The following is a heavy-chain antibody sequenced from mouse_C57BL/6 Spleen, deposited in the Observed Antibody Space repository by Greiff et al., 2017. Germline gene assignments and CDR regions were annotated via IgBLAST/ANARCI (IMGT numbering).Heavy chain of an antibody. V-gene: IGHV1-61*01. D-gene: IGHD1-1*02. J-gene: IGHJ2*01. CDR1: GYTFTSYW. CDR2: IYPSDSET. CDR3: ARSYYLGFDY. Sequence: VQLQQPGAELVRPGSSVKLSCKASGYTFTSYWMDWVKQRPGQGLEWIGNIYPSDSETHYNQKFKDKATLTVDKSSSTAYMQLSSLTSEDSAVYYCARSYYLGFDYWGQGTTLTVSS.